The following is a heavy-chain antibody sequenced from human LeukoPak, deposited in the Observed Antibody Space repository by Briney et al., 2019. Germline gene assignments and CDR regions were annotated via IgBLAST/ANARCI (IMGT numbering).Heavy chain of an antibody. J-gene: IGHJ4*02. V-gene: IGHV3-66*02. CDR2: IYEGGGT. CDR3: ATTRYCSSTSCLDY. Sequence: GGSLRLSCAASGFTVNSNYMTWVRHAPGKGLEWVSVIYEGGGTYYADSVKGRFTISRDNSKNTLYLQMNSLRAEDTAVYYCATTRYCSSTSCLDYWGQGTLVTVSS. D-gene: IGHD2-2*01. CDR1: GFTVNSNY.